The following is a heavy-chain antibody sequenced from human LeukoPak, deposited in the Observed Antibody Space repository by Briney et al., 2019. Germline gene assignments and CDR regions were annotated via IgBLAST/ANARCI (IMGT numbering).Heavy chain of an antibody. CDR2: ISSSSSYI. CDR1: GFTFSSYS. V-gene: IGHV3-21*01. J-gene: IGHJ4*02. D-gene: IGHD2-15*01. CDR3: VCLGSDLPTRPFDY. Sequence: GGSLRLSCAASGFTFSSYSMNWVRQAPGKGLEWVSSISSSSSYIYYADSVKGRFTISRDNAKNSLYLQMNSLRAEDTAVYYCVCLGSDLPTRPFDYWGQGTLVTVSS.